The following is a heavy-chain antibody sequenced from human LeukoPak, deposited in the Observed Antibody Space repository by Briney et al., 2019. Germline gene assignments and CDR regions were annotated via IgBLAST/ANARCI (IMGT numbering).Heavy chain of an antibody. J-gene: IGHJ4*02. CDR1: EFTFSSYS. V-gene: IGHV3-48*01. CDR2: ITGSGSGI. Sequence: GGSLRLSCAASEFTFSSYSMNWVRQAPGKGLQWVSYITGSGSGIHYADSVKGRFTISRDNAKNTLYLQMNSLRAEDTAVYHCARANRGLDYWGQGTLVTVSS. CDR3: ARANRGLDY. D-gene: IGHD2/OR15-2a*01.